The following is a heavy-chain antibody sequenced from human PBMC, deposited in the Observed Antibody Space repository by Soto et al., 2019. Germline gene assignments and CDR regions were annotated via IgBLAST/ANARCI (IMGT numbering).Heavy chain of an antibody. CDR1: GYIFTNYW. CDR3: ARSYTTGWNPGY. V-gene: IGHV5-51*01. CDR2: IYPGDSDT. J-gene: IGHJ4*02. Sequence: GESLKISCRGSGYIFTNYWIGWVRQMPGKGLEWVGIIYPGDSDTRYSPSFQGQVTISADKSISTAYLQWSSLKASDTAVYYCARSYTTGWNPGYWGQGTLVTVSS. D-gene: IGHD6-19*01.